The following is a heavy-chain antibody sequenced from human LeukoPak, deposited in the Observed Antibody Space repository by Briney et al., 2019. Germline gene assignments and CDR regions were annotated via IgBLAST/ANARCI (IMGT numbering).Heavy chain of an antibody. CDR2: ISAYNGNT. D-gene: IGHD3-9*01. J-gene: IGHJ4*02. CDR1: GYTFTSYG. V-gene: IGHV1-18*01. CDR3: ALTYYDILTGYRTYYFDY. Sequence: ASVKVSCKASGYTFTSYGISWARQAPGQGLEWMGWISAYNGNTNYAQKLQGRVTMTTDTSTSTAYMELRSLRSDDTAVYYCALTYYDILTGYRTYYFDYWGQGTLVTVSS.